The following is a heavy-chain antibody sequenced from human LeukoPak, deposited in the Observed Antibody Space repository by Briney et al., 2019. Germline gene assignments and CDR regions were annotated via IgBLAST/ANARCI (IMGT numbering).Heavy chain of an antibody. V-gene: IGHV4-59*01. CDR3: ARDLTNDFWSGYPNWFDP. J-gene: IGHJ5*02. Sequence: SETLSLTCTVSGGSISSYYWSWIRQPPGKGLEWIGYIYYSGSTNYNPSLKSRVTISVDTSKNQFSLKLSSVTAADTAVYYCARDLTNDFWSGYPNWFDPWGQGTLVTVSS. D-gene: IGHD3-3*01. CDR2: IYYSGST. CDR1: GGSISSYY.